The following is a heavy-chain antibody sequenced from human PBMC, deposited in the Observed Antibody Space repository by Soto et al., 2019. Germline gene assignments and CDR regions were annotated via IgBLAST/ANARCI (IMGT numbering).Heavy chain of an antibody. D-gene: IGHD1-7*01. CDR3: ARRLELPLGASLCYYGMDV. Sequence: GGSLRLSCAASGFDFSTHWMHWVRQAPGKGLEWVSRIDDDGSSTRYADSVKGRFTISRDNAKNIVYLEMTSLRTEDTAVYFCARRLELPLGASLCYYGMDVWGQGTTVTVS. CDR2: IDDDGSST. CDR1: GFDFSTHW. V-gene: IGHV3-74*01. J-gene: IGHJ6*02.